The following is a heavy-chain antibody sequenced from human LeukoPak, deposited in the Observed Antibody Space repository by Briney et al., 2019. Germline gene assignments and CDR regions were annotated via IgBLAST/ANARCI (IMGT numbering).Heavy chain of an antibody. CDR1: GGSISSSYW. CDR3: VTQILLCHYY. D-gene: IGHD2/OR15-2a*01. J-gene: IGHJ4*02. V-gene: IGHV4-4*02. CDR2: IYHSGST. Sequence: PSETLSLTCGVSGGSISSSYWWSWVRQPPGKGLEWIGEIYHSGSTNYNPSLKSRVTISMDKSKNQFSLNLSSVTAADTAVYYCVTQILLCHYYWGQGTLVTVSS.